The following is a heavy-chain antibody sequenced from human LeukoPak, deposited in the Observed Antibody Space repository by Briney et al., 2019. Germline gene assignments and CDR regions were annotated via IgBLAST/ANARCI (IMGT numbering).Heavy chain of an antibody. J-gene: IGHJ4*02. Sequence: GGSLRLSCAASGFTFSSSWMTWVRQAPGKGLEWVANIKHDGSEKYYVDSMKGRFTISRDNAKNSLYLQMISLRVEDTAVYYCARQRQPGDWALAYWGQGTLVTVSS. D-gene: IGHD6-25*01. V-gene: IGHV3-7*01. CDR1: GFTFSSSW. CDR2: IKHDGSEK. CDR3: ARQRQPGDWALAY.